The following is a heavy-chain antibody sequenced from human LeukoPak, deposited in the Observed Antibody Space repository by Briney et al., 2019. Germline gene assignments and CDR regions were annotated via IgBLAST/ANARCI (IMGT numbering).Heavy chain of an antibody. D-gene: IGHD3-3*01. J-gene: IGHJ6*03. CDR1: GGSISSGDYY. Sequence: PSQTLSLTCTVSGGSISSGDYYWSWIRQPPGKGLEWIGYIYYSGSTYYNPSLKSRVTISVDTSKNQFSLKLSSVTAADTAVYYCARAGGGGLRFLEWFSRDYYMDVWGKGTTVTVPS. V-gene: IGHV4-30-4*08. CDR2: IYYSGST. CDR3: ARAGGGGLRFLEWFSRDYYMDV.